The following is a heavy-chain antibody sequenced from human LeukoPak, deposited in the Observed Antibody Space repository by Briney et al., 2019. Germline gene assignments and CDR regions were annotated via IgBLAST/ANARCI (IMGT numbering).Heavy chain of an antibody. V-gene: IGHV1-8*01. CDR3: ARVEGEYGAGSYYNAPSGY. Sequence: ASVKVSCKASGYTFTSYDITWVQQATGQGLEWMGWMNPNSGNTGYAQKFQGRVTMTRNTSISTAYMELSSLRSEDTAVYYCARVEGEYGAGSYYNAPSGYWGQGTLVTVSS. CDR2: MNPNSGNT. CDR1: GYTFTSYD. J-gene: IGHJ4*02. D-gene: IGHD3-10*01.